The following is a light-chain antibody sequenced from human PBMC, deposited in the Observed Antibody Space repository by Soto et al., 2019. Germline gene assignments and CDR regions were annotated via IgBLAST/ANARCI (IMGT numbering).Light chain of an antibody. V-gene: IGKV1D-8*03. CDR3: QRTYTSVAT. J-gene: IGKJ1*01. Sequence: VIWMTQSPSLLSASTGDRVTISCRMSQGISSYLAWYQHQSGKPPKLLIYAASTLQDGVPSRFSGGGSGTAFSLIITGLQPGDSATYYCQRTYTSVATFGQGTKVDIK. CDR1: QGISSY. CDR2: AAS.